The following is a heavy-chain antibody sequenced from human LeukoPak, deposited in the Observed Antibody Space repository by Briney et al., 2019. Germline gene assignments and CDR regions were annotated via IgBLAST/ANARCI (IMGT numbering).Heavy chain of an antibody. CDR3: AKTPGIYCFDY. J-gene: IGHJ4*02. CDR1: GFTFSIHA. D-gene: IGHD1-26*01. V-gene: IGHV3-23*01. Sequence: PGGSLRLSCAAAGFTFSIHAMSWVRQAPGKGLEWVSAISASAGSTYYADSVKGRFTISRDNSKNTLYLQMNTLRAEDTAVYYCAKTPGIYCFDYWGQGTLVTVSS. CDR2: ISASAGST.